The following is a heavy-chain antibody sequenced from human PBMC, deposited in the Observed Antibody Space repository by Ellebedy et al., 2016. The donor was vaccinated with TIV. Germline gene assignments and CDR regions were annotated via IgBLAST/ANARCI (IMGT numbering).Heavy chain of an antibody. CDR3: VKSLGDSYFDV. V-gene: IGHV3-9*01. J-gene: IGHJ4*02. D-gene: IGHD2-21*02. CDR1: GFTFDDYA. Sequence: SLKISCEASGFTFDDYAMHWVRQAPGKGLEWVSGLTWNSDRKAYADSVKGRFTISRDNAKNSLFLQMNSLRPEDTALYYCVKSLGDSYFDVWGQGTLVTVSS. CDR2: LTWNSDRK.